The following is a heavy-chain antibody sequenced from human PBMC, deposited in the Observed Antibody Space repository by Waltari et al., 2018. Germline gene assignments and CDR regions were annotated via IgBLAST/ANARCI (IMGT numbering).Heavy chain of an antibody. J-gene: IGHJ4*02. D-gene: IGHD2-15*01. CDR1: GDSMSTTYW. Sequence: QLQLQQSGPGLVRPWGTLSLTCTVSGDSMSTTYWWSWVRQPPGGGLEWIGQVRGDGKTNYNPSFASRITVSLDAYNDQFSLTVTSATAADTAVYYCARDRGRGLFLDSWGPGTLVTVSP. CDR3: ARDRGRGLFLDS. V-gene: IGHV4-4*02. CDR2: VRGDGKT.